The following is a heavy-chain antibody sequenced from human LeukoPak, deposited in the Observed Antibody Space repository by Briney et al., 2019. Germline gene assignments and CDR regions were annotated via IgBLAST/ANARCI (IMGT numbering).Heavy chain of an antibody. Sequence: QPGGSLRLSCAASGFTFSSYAMSWVRQAPGKGLEWVSAISGSGGSTYYADSVKGRFTISRDNSKNTLYLQMNSLRSEDTAVYYCATTVGAIPYFDYWGQGTLVTVSS. D-gene: IGHD1-26*01. CDR3: ATTVGAIPYFDY. CDR1: GFTFSSYA. J-gene: IGHJ4*02. CDR2: ISGSGGST. V-gene: IGHV3-23*01.